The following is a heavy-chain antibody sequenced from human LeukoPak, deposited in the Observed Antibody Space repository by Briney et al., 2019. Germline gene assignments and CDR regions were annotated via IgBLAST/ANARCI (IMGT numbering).Heavy chain of an antibody. V-gene: IGHV3-7*01. CDR2: IKQDGSEQ. CDR3: ARNSGWSVDY. J-gene: IGHJ4*02. D-gene: IGHD6-19*01. Sequence: PGGSLRLSCAASGFTFSNYWMSWVRQTPGKGLEWVANIKQDGSEQYYVDSMEGRFTVSRDNAKNSLSLQMNSLGADDTAVYYCARNSGWSVDYWGQGALVTVS. CDR1: GFTFSNYW.